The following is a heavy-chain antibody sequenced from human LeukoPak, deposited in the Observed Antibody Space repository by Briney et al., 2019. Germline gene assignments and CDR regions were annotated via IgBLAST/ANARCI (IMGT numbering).Heavy chain of an antibody. CDR2: ISYDGGYQ. V-gene: IGHV3-30*18. J-gene: IGHJ6*02. CDR1: GFTFTSYG. Sequence: GSLRLSCAASGFTFTSYGKHWVRQAPGKGLEWVTYISYDGGYQYYADSVKGRFTISRDNSKNTVYLQLNRLTPEDTAVYYCAKDRRMKSPHYGMDVWGQGTTVTVSS. CDR3: AKDRRMKSPHYGMDV.